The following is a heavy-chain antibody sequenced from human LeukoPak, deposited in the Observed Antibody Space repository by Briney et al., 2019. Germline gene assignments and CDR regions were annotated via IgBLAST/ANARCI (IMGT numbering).Heavy chain of an antibody. D-gene: IGHD3-3*01. CDR1: GYTFTGYG. J-gene: IGHJ4*02. CDR2: ISVYNGDT. V-gene: IGHV1-18*01. Sequence: ASVKVSCKASGYTFTGYGISWVRQAPGQGLEWMGWISVYNGDTNYAQKLQGRVTMSTDTSTSTAYMEVRSLRSDDTAVYFCARVEGPSIFGVIDYWGQGTLVTISS. CDR3: ARVEGPSIFGVIDY.